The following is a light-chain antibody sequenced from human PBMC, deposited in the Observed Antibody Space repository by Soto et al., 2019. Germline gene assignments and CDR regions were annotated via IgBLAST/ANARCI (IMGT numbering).Light chain of an antibody. V-gene: IGKV3-20*01. Sequence: EIVLTQSPGTLSLSPGERATLSCRASQSVSSSYLAWYQQKPGQAPRLLIYGASSRATGIPDRFSGSGSGTDFTLTISRLEPEDVAVYYCQQYGSSSCTFGQGTKVEIK. CDR3: QQYGSSSCT. CDR2: GAS. J-gene: IGKJ1*01. CDR1: QSVSSSY.